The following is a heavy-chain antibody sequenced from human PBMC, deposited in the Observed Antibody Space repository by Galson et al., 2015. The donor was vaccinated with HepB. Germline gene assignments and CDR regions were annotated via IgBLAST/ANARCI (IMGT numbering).Heavy chain of an antibody. CDR1: GFTFSSYA. J-gene: IGHJ3*02. V-gene: IGHV3-23*01. CDR3: AKDLGYCTNGVCLGAFDI. CDR2: ISGSGGST. D-gene: IGHD2-8*01. Sequence: SLRLSCAASGFTFSSYAMSWVRQAPGKGLEWVSAISGSGGSTYYADSVKGRFTISRDNSKNTLYLQINSLRAEDTAVYYCAKDLGYCTNGVCLGAFDIWGQGTMVTVSS.